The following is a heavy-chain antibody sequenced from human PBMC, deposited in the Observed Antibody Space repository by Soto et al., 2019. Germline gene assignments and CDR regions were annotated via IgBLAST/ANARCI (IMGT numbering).Heavy chain of an antibody. CDR3: ARSMTTVVTLDY. CDR2: IYYSGST. D-gene: IGHD4-17*01. V-gene: IGHV4-39*01. Sequence: SETRSLTCTVSGGSISSYYWGWIRQPPGKGLEWIGSIYYSGSTYYNPSLKSRVTISVDTSKNQFSLKLSSVTAADTAVYYCARSMTTVVTLDYWGQGTLVTVSS. J-gene: IGHJ4*02. CDR1: GGSISSYY.